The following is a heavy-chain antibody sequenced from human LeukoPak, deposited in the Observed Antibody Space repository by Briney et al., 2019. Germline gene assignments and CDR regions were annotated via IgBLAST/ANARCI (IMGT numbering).Heavy chain of an antibody. Sequence: ASETLSLTCTVSGGSISSYYWSWIRQPPGKGLEWIGYIYYSGSTNYNPSLKSRVTISVDTSKNQFSLKLSSVTAADTAVYFCARGPNTYAQPRFDYWGQGTLVTVSS. D-gene: IGHD2-2*01. CDR3: ARGPNTYAQPRFDY. CDR2: IYYSGST. V-gene: IGHV4-59*12. CDR1: GGSISSYY. J-gene: IGHJ4*02.